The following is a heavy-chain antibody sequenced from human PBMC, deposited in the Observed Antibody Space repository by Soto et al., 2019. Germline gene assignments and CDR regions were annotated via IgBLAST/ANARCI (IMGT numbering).Heavy chain of an antibody. CDR1: GYSFTSYW. V-gene: IGHV5-51*01. J-gene: IGHJ6*02. D-gene: IGHD3-16*01. CDR2: IYSGGSDT. CDR3: ARTRTFSLSFCYSAMDV. Sequence: GESLKISCKASGYSFTSYWIAWVRQMPGKGLEWMGIIYSGGSDTKYRPSFQGELTISADRSISTAYLLWGSLKASDSAIYYCARTRTFSLSFCYSAMDVWGQGTAVTVSS.